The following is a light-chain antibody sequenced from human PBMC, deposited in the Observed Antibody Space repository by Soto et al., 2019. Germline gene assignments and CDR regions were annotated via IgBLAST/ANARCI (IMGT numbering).Light chain of an antibody. J-gene: IGKJ2*01. V-gene: IGKV3-11*01. CDR3: QERSIWPPYT. CDR2: DAS. Sequence: EIVLTQSPATLSLSPGERATLSCRASKSIDRYLAWYQQKPGQAPRLLIYDASNRAKGIPARFSGSGSGTDFTLTISSLEPEDFAVYYCQERSIWPPYTFGQGTKVDIK. CDR1: KSIDRY.